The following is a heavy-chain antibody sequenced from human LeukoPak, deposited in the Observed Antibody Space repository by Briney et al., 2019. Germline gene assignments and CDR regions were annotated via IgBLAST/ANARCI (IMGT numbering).Heavy chain of an antibody. J-gene: IGHJ6*03. CDR1: GFTVSRNV. CDR2: IYSDDRA. CDR3: ARDLAGFQEPRYYYYMDV. D-gene: IGHD1-14*01. V-gene: IGHV3-66*02. Sequence: GGSLRLSCVASGFTVSRNVMSWVRQAPGKGLEWVSLIYSDDRAFYADSVKGRFTISRNNSKNTLFLQMSSLKPEDTAIYYCARDLAGFQEPRYYYYMDVWGKGTTVTVFS.